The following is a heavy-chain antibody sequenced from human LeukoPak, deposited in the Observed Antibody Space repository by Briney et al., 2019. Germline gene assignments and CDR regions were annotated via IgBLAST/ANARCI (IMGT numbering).Heavy chain of an antibody. J-gene: IGHJ2*01. CDR2: ISGSGGST. CDR1: GFTFSSYA. V-gene: IGHV3-23*01. D-gene: IGHD6-19*01. CDR3: AKDRVGSGWYFDL. Sequence: QPGGSLRLSCAASGFTFSSYAMSWVRQAPGKGLEWVSAISGSGGSTYYADSVKGRFTISRDNSKNTLYLQMNSLRAEDTAVYCCAKDRVGSGWYFDLWGRGTLVTVSS.